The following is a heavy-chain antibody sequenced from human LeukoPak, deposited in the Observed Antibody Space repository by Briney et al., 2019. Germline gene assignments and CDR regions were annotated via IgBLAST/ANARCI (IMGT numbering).Heavy chain of an antibody. D-gene: IGHD6-13*01. Sequence: GASVKVSCRASGGTFSSYTISWVRQAPGQGLEWMGRIIPILGIANYAQKFQGRVTITADKSTSTAYMELSSLRSEDTAVYYCARDPYTQYSSSWDDAFDIWGQGTMVTVSS. V-gene: IGHV1-69*04. CDR1: GGTFSSYT. CDR3: ARDPYTQYSSSWDDAFDI. CDR2: IIPILGIA. J-gene: IGHJ3*02.